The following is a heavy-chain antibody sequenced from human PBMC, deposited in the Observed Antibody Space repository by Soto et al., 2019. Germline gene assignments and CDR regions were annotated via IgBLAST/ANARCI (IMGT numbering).Heavy chain of an antibody. CDR2: INPSGTYT. V-gene: IGHV1-46*01. CDR3: ARDPGLKYYFDY. CDR1: GYTFTSYY. Sequence: GASVKVSCKASGYTFTSYYLHWVRQAPGQGLEWMGIINPSGTYTAYAQKFQGRVAMTRDTSTSTVYMELSSLRSEDTAVFYCARDPGLKYYFDYWGQGTLVTVSS. J-gene: IGHJ4*02.